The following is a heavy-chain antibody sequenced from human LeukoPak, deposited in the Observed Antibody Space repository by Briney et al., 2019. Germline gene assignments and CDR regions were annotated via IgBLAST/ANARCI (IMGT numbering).Heavy chain of an antibody. CDR3: ARDPGPMVRGVDSGMDI. CDR2: ISSSSSTI. Sequence: HSGGSLRLSCAASGFTFSSYEMNWVRQAPGKGLEWVSYISSSSSTIYYADSVKGRFTISRDNAKNSLYLQMNSLRAEDTAVYYCARDPGPMVRGVDSGMDIWGKGTTVTVSS. D-gene: IGHD3-10*01. J-gene: IGHJ6*04. V-gene: IGHV3-48*03. CDR1: GFTFSSYE.